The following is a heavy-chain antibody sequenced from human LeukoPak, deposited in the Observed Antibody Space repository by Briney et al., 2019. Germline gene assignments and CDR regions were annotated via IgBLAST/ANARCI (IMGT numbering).Heavy chain of an antibody. CDR2: ISGDGGST. D-gene: IGHD1-26*01. CDR3: VRESERSGWFDH. CDR1: GFTFSSYA. J-gene: IGHJ5*02. Sequence: GGSLRLSCSASGFTFSSYAMHWVRQAPGKGLEWVSLISGDGGSTFYADSVRGRFTISRDNSKNSLSPQMSSLRSEDTALYFCVRESERSGWFDHWGQGTLVTVSS. V-gene: IGHV3-43*02.